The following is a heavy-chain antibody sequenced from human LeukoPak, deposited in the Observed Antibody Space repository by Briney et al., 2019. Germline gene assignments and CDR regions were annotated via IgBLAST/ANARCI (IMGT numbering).Heavy chain of an antibody. Sequence: SVKVSCKASGGTFSSYAISWVRQAPGQGLEWMGRIIPILGIANYAQKFQGRVTITADESTSTAYMELSSLRSEDTAVYYCARGPASSSSDYWGQGTLVTVSS. CDR1: GGTFSSYA. CDR3: ARGPASSSSDY. D-gene: IGHD6-6*01. CDR2: IIPILGIA. V-gene: IGHV1-69*04. J-gene: IGHJ4*02.